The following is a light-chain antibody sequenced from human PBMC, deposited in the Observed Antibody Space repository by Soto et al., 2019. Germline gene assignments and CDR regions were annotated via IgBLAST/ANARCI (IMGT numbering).Light chain of an antibody. J-gene: IGLJ1*01. CDR3: CSYAGSSTPYV. Sequence: QSVLTQPASVSGSPGQSITISCTGTSSDLGTYNLVSWYQQHPGKAPKLMIYEVSKRPSGVSNRFSGSNSGNTASLTISGIQAEDEADYYCCSYAGSSTPYVFGTGTKVTVL. CDR1: SSDLGTYNL. V-gene: IGLV2-23*02. CDR2: EVS.